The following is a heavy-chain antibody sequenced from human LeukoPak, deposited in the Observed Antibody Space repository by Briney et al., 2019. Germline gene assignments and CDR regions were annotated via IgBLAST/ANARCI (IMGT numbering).Heavy chain of an antibody. V-gene: IGHV4-34*01. J-gene: IGHJ2*01. CDR1: GGSFSGYY. CDR3: ARDRFPGYFDL. CDR2: INHSGST. Sequence: SETLSLTCAVYGGSFSGYYWSWIRQPPGKGLEWIGEINHSGSTNYNPSLKSRVTISVDTSKNQFSLKLSSVTAADTAVYYCARDRFPGYFDLWGRGTLVTVSS.